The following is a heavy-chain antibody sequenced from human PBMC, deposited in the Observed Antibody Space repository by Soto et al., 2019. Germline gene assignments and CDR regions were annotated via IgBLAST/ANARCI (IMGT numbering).Heavy chain of an antibody. Sequence: GALRLSCAASGFTFSSYAMSWVRQAPGKGLEWVSAISGSGGSTYYADSVKGRFTISRDNSKNTLYLQMNSLRAEDTAVYYCAKDLYDYVWGSYTDYWGQGTLVTVSS. J-gene: IGHJ4*02. CDR1: GFTFSSYA. V-gene: IGHV3-23*01. D-gene: IGHD3-16*01. CDR2: ISGSGGST. CDR3: AKDLYDYVWGSYTDY.